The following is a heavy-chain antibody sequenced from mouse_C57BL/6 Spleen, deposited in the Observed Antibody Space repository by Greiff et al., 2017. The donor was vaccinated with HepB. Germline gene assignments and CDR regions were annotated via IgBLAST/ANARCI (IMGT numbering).Heavy chain of an antibody. Sequence: VQLQQPGAELVMPGASVKLSCKASGYTFTSYWLHWVKQRPGQGLEWIGEIDPSDSYTNYNQKFKGKSTLTVDKSSSTADMQLSSLTSEDSAVYYCANYYGSSPFAYWGQGTLVTVSA. J-gene: IGHJ3*01. D-gene: IGHD1-1*01. CDR2: IDPSDSYT. V-gene: IGHV1-69*01. CDR3: ANYYGSSPFAY. CDR1: GYTFTSYW.